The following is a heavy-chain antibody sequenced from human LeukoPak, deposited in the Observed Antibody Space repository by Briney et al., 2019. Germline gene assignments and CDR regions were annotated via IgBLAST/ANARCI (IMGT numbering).Heavy chain of an antibody. CDR2: IRYDGSNK. CDR3: AKGSLSIAAAMVQVY. D-gene: IGHD6-13*01. J-gene: IGHJ4*02. Sequence: GGSLRLSWAAAGFTFSSYGMHWVRQAPGKGLEWVAFIRYDGSNKYYADSVKGRFTISRDNSKNTLYLQMNSLRAEDTGVYYCAKGSLSIAAAMVQVYWGQGTLVTVSS. V-gene: IGHV3-30*02. CDR1: GFTFSSYG.